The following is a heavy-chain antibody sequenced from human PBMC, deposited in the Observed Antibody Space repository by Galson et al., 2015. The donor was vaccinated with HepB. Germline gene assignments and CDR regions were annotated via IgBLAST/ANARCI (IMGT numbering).Heavy chain of an antibody. CDR2: IYSGGST. CDR3: AKGSLRSNPIDY. V-gene: IGHV3-66*02. CDR1: GFTVSSNY. Sequence: SLRLSCAASGFTVSSNYMSWVRQAPGKGLEWVSVIYSGGSTYYADSVKGRFTISRDNSKNTLYLQMNSLRAEDTAVYYCAKGSLRSNPIDYWGQGTLVTVSS. J-gene: IGHJ4*02.